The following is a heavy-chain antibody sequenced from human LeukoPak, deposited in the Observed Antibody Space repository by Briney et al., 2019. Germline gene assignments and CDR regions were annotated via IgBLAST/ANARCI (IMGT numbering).Heavy chain of an antibody. V-gene: IGHV4-59*01. D-gene: IGHD2-15*01. J-gene: IGHJ5*02. CDR2: VSYSGST. Sequence: SETLSLTCSVSGGSISAYYWNWIRQSPGKGLEWIGYVSYSGSTNYNPSLKSRVAISVDTSKNQSKNQFSLNLSSVTAADTAVYYCAKIFRLRRIDPWGQGTLVTVSS. CDR1: GGSISAYY. CDR3: AKIFRLRRIDP.